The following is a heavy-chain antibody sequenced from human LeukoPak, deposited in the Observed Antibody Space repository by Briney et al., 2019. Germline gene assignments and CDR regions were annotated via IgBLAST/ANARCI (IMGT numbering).Heavy chain of an antibody. Sequence: SETLSLTSAVDGGSFSGYYWSWIRQPPGEGLEWNGEINHSGRTNYNPSLKSRVTISVDTSKNQFSLKLSSVTAADTAVYYCARGAYCTNGVCGLNYDGGYVNYWGQGTLVTVSS. D-gene: IGHD2-8*01. V-gene: IGHV4-34*01. CDR3: ARGAYCTNGVCGLNYDGGYVNY. CDR2: INHSGRT. CDR1: GGSFSGYY. J-gene: IGHJ4*02.